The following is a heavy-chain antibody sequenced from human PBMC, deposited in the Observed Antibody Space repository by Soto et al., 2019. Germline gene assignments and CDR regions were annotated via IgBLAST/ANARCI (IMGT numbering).Heavy chain of an antibody. J-gene: IGHJ4*02. CDR2: IRSKTNSYAT. CDR3: TRQTDAVQWLVVPTDYNFDY. D-gene: IGHD6-19*01. V-gene: IGHV3-73*01. Sequence: PGGSLRLSCAASGFTFGGSAMHWVRQASGKGLEWVGHIRSKTNSYATAYAESVKGRFTISRDDSMNTAYLQMNSLKTKDTAVYFCTRQTDAVQWLVVPTDYNFDYWGQGTLVTVSS. CDR1: GFTFGGSA.